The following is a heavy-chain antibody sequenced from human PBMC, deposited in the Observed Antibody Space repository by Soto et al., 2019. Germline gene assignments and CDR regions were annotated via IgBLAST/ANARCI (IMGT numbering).Heavy chain of an antibody. Sequence: ASVKVSCKTSGYTFTSHGISWVRWAPGRGLEWMGWISAYNGDTKYAQRVQDRVSMTTDTSTATAYIELRSLRFDDTAIYFCARTHWQTDYLEGFDFWGQGTPVTVSS. CDR2: ISAYNGDT. J-gene: IGHJ4*02. CDR1: GYTFTSHG. V-gene: IGHV1-18*04. D-gene: IGHD1-1*01. CDR3: ARTHWQTDYLEGFDF.